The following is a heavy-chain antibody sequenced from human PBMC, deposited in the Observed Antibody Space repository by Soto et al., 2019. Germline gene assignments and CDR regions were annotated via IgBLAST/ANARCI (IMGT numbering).Heavy chain of an antibody. CDR1: GGSFSGHY. CDR2: INDRGSI. J-gene: IGHJ2*01. V-gene: IGHV4-34*01. Sequence: QVQLQQWGAGPLRPLETLSLTCGVSGGSFSGHYWAWIRQSPGKGLEWIGEINDRGSINYNPSLKSRVNISVDTSKNHYSLNLRSVTAADTAVYYCARESHDILTGPPWVWYFDLWGRGTLVTVSS. CDR3: ARESHDILTGPPWVWYFDL. D-gene: IGHD3-9*01.